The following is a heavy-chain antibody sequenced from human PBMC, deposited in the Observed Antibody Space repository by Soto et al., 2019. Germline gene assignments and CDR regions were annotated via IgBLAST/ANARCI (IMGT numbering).Heavy chain of an antibody. CDR1: GFTFSSSA. Sequence: PGGSLRLFCAASGFTFSSSAMSSVRPASGKGLEWVSAISGSGGSTYYADSVKGRFTISRDNSKNTLYLQMNSLRAEDTAVYYCAKARAQYYDFWSGYPVDYWGQGT. CDR3: AKARAQYYDFWSGYPVDY. V-gene: IGHV3-23*01. D-gene: IGHD3-3*01. J-gene: IGHJ4*02. CDR2: ISGSGGST.